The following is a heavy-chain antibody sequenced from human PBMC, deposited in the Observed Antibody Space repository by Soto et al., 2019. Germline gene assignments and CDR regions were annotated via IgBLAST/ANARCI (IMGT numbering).Heavy chain of an antibody. CDR2: ISSSGDNT. CDR3: AKGYSFYYFDY. V-gene: IGHV3-23*01. CDR1: GFTFSSYG. J-gene: IGHJ4*02. D-gene: IGHD2-21*01. Sequence: GGSLRLSCAASGFTFSSYGVSWVRQAPGKGLEWVSAISSSGDNTYYADSVKGRFTISRDNSKNTLFLQMNSLRAEDTAVYFCAKGYSFYYFDYWGQGTLVTVSS.